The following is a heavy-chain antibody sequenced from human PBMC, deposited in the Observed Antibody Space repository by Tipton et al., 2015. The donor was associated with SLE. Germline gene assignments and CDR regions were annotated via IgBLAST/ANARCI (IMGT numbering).Heavy chain of an antibody. CDR2: TFNDGST. Sequence: TLSLTCSVSGASISSGDYYWIWIRQTPGKGLEWIGNTFNDGSTYYNPSLKSRVIISLDSSKNRFSLRVTSLTAADTAVYYCAAQMSPGLSQGLDYWGPGTLVIVSS. CDR1: GASISSGDYY. J-gene: IGHJ4*02. V-gene: IGHV4-30-4*08. CDR3: AAQMSPGLSQGLDY. D-gene: IGHD5-24*01.